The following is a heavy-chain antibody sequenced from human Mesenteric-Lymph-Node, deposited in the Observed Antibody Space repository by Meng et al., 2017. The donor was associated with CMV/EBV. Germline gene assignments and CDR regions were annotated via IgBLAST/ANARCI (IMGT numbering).Heavy chain of an antibody. Sequence: FTFSPYAMNWVRQAPGKGLEWVSGITGTGGNTFYADAVKGRFTISRDNSKNTLYLQMNSLRAEDTAVYYCASYRRQEHWGMYWYSDVWGRGTLVTVSS. CDR3: ASYRRQEHWGMYWYSDV. J-gene: IGHJ2*01. CDR2: ITGTGGNT. V-gene: IGHV3-23*01. D-gene: IGHD3-16*01. CDR1: FTFSPYA.